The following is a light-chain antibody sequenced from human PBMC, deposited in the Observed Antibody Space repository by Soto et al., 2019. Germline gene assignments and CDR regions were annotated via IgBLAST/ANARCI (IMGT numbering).Light chain of an antibody. Sequence: DIQLTQTPSTLSESIGDRVTITCRASQSLSGWLAWYQQTPGKAPKLLISDAFRLESGVPSRFRGSGSGKDLSLTISSLQHGDSATYYYQKYCTYPWTFGRGTKV. CDR3: QKYCTYPWT. J-gene: IGKJ1*01. CDR1: QSLSGW. V-gene: IGKV1-5*01. CDR2: DAF.